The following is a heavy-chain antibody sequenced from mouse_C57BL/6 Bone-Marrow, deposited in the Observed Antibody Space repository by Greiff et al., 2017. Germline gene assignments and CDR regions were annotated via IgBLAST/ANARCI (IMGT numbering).Heavy chain of an antibody. D-gene: IGHD1-1*01. Sequence: QVQLQQSGAELVRPGASVKLSCKASGYTFTDYYINWVKQRPGQGLEWIARIYPGSGNTYYNEKFKGKATLTAEKSSRTAYMQLSSLTSEDSAVYFCAIYYYGRWYFDVWGTGTTVTVSS. CDR2: IYPGSGNT. J-gene: IGHJ1*03. CDR3: AIYYYGRWYFDV. CDR1: GYTFTDYY. V-gene: IGHV1-76*01.